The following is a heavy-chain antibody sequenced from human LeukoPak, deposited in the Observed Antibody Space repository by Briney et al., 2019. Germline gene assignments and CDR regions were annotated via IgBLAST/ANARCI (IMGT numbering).Heavy chain of an antibody. CDR2: ISSSSSYI. CDR1: GFTFSNYG. CDR3: AKIPQVAPVSVPNFDH. J-gene: IGHJ4*02. Sequence: GGSLRLSCAASGFTFSNYGMSWVRQAPGKGLEWVSSISSSSSYIYYADSVKGRFTISRDNAKNSLYLQMNSLRAEDTAIYYCAKIPQVAPVSVPNFDHWGQGTLVTVSS. V-gene: IGHV3-21*04. D-gene: IGHD2-21*01.